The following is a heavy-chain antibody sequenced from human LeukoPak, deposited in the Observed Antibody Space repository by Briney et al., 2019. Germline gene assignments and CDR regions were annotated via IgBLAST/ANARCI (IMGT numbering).Heavy chain of an antibody. CDR1: GFTFSTYA. J-gene: IGHJ2*01. CDR3: AKDRVAHFFYWYFDL. CDR2: ISGSGVST. D-gene: IGHD5-12*01. V-gene: IGHV3-23*01. Sequence: GGSLRLSCTASGFTFSTYAMNWVRQAPGKGLEWVSGISGSGVSTYYADSVKGRFTISRDNSNNTLYLQMSSLGAEDTAVYYCAKDRVAHFFYWYFDLWGRGTLVTVSS.